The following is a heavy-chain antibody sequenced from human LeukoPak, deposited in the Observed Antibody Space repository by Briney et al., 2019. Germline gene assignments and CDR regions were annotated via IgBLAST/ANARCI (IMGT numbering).Heavy chain of an antibody. CDR1: GFTFSSYE. D-gene: IGHD3-3*02. V-gene: IGHV3-48*03. CDR3: ARMGSRIFGVADAFDI. CDR2: ISSSGSTI. Sequence: PGWSLRLSCAASGFTFSSYEMNWVRQAPGKGLEWVSYISSSGSTIYYADSVKGRFTISRDNAKNSLYLQMNSLRAEDTAVYYCARMGSRIFGVADAFDIWGQGTMVTVSS. J-gene: IGHJ3*02.